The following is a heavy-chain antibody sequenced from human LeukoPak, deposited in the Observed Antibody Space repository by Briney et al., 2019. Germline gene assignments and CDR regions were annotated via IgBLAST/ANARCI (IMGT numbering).Heavy chain of an antibody. V-gene: IGHV1-69*13. Sequence: SVKVSCKASGGTFSSYAISWVRQAPGQGLEWMGGIIPIFGTANYAQKFQGRVTITADESTSTAYMELSSLRAEDTAVYYCASGTGGGNWFDPWGQGTLVTVSS. CDR3: ASGTGGGNWFDP. J-gene: IGHJ5*02. D-gene: IGHD3/OR15-3a*01. CDR1: GGTFSSYA. CDR2: IIPIFGTA.